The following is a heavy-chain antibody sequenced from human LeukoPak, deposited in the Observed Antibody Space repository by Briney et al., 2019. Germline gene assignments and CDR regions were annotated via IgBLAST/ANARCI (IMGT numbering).Heavy chain of an antibody. CDR1: DYSISSCYF. CDR3: ARLYVAYAPYYFDF. Sequence: SETLSLTCTVTDYSISSCYFWGWIRDPPGTGVEGIVIISHGVNTYYNPSLESRGTLSKDTSKNQLPLRLTSMTAADKAIYYCARLYVAYAPYYFDFWGQGTLVAVSS. V-gene: IGHV4-38-2*02. CDR2: ISHGVNT. D-gene: IGHD2-8*01. J-gene: IGHJ4*02.